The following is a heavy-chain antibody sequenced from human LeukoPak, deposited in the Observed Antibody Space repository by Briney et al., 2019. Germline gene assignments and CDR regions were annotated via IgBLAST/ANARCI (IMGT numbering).Heavy chain of an antibody. V-gene: IGHV3-30*02. D-gene: IGHD5-18*01. CDR3: AKNRGYSYGMDV. J-gene: IGHJ6*02. Sequence: GGSLRLSCTASGFTFSSYGMHWVRQAPGKGLEWVAFIRYDGSNKYYADSVKGRFTISRDNSKNTLYLQMNSLRAEDTAVYYCAKNRGYSYGMDVWGQGTTVTVSS. CDR1: GFTFSSYG. CDR2: IRYDGSNK.